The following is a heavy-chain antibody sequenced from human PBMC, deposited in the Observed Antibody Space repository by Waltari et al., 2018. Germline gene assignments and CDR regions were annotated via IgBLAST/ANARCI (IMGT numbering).Heavy chain of an antibody. CDR1: GFTFSSYSMN. CDR3: ARHERGWYVND. D-gene: IGHD6-19*01. CDR2: IYYSGST. V-gene: IGHV4-59*05. Sequence: VQLVESGGGLVKPGGSLRLSCAASGFTFSSYSMNWVRQAPGKGLEWIGGIYYSGSTYYNPSLKSRVTISVDTSKNQFSLKLSSVTAADTAVYYCARHERGWYVNDWGQGTLVTVSS. J-gene: IGHJ4*02.